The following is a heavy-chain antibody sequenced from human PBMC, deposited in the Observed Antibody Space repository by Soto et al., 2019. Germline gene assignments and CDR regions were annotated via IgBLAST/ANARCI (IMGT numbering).Heavy chain of an antibody. CDR1: GGSISSGGYY. CDR2: IYYSGST. CDR3: ARGGWPRIAVAGTDTSPSYYFDY. V-gene: IGHV4-31*03. J-gene: IGHJ4*02. D-gene: IGHD6-19*01. Sequence: SETLSLTCTVSGGSISSGGYYWSWIRQHPGKGLEWIGYIYYSGSTYYNPSLKSRVTISVDTSKNQFSLKLSSVTAADTAVYYCARGGWPRIAVAGTDTSPSYYFDYWGQGTLVTVSS.